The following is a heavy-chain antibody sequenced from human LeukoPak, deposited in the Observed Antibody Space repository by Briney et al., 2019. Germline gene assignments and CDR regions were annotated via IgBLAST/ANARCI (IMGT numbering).Heavy chain of an antibody. CDR1: GFTFSSYS. Sequence: GGSLRLSCAASGFTFSSYSMDWVRQAPGKGLEWVSVAYSDGNTYYAGSVKGRFTISRDNSKNTLFLQMNSLRAEDTAVYYCARLFGSGWPGYFYYAMDVWGQGTTVAVSS. D-gene: IGHD6-19*01. V-gene: IGHV3-66*04. J-gene: IGHJ6*02. CDR3: ARLFGSGWPGYFYYAMDV. CDR2: AYSDGNT.